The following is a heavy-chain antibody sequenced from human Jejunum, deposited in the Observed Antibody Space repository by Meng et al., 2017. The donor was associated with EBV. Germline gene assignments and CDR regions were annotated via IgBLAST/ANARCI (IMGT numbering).Heavy chain of an antibody. CDR3: VRDSSFNVH. Sequence: EWQLVESGGGLVKPGGSLRLSCAASGFTFSSYSMNWVRQAPGKGLEWVSYISSGSSFIYYADSVKGRFTISRDDAKNSLSLQMNNLGADDTAVYYCVRDSSFNVHWGQGTLVTVSS. D-gene: IGHD3-16*02. J-gene: IGHJ4*02. CDR2: ISSGSSFI. CDR1: GFTFSSYS. V-gene: IGHV3-21*02.